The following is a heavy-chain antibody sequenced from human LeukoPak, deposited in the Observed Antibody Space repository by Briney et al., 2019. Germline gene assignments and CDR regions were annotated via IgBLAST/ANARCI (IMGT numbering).Heavy chain of an antibody. CDR1: GGTFSSYA. CDR2: IIPILGIA. Sequence: GASVKVSCKASGGTFSSYAISWVRQAPGQGLEWMGRIIPILGIANYAQKFQGGVTITADKSTSTAYMELSSLRSEDTAVYYCARVNRGVYYDSSGSNRGFDYWGQGTLVTVSS. J-gene: IGHJ4*02. D-gene: IGHD3-22*01. CDR3: ARVNRGVYYDSSGSNRGFDY. V-gene: IGHV1-69*04.